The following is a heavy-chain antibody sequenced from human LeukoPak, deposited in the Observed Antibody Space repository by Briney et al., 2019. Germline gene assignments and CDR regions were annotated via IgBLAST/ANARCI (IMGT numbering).Heavy chain of an antibody. Sequence: SVKVSXKTSGGTFTSYAITWVRQAPGQGLEWMGKIIPISGTTNYAQKFQGRVTFTADESTSTAYMELSSLRSEDTALYYCATKLRLGGNWFDPWGQGTLVTVSS. CDR2: IIPISGTT. D-gene: IGHD1-26*01. CDR3: ATKLRLGGNWFDP. CDR1: GGTFTSYA. J-gene: IGHJ5*02. V-gene: IGHV1-69*13.